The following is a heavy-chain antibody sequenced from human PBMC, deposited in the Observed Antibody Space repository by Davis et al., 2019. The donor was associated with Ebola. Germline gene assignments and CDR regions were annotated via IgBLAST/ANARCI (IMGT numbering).Heavy chain of an antibody. J-gene: IGHJ6*04. CDR1: GVSVRSGTYY. D-gene: IGHD5-18*01. CDR2: IYYSGST. V-gene: IGHV4-61*01. CDR3: ASGGFSYGSPFLDF. Sequence: SETLSLTCNVSGVSVRSGTYYWSWIRQPPGKGLEWIGYIYYSGSTNYNPSLKSRVTISLDMSKNQFSLKLTSLTASDTAVYYCASGGFSYGSPFLDFWGKGTTVTVSS.